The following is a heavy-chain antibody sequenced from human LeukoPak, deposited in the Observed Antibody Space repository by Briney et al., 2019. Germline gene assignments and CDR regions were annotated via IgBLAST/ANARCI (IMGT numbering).Heavy chain of an antibody. CDR1: GGSISSYY. J-gene: IGHJ4*02. V-gene: IGHV4-59*01. CDR2: IYYSGGT. CDR3: AREYYDSSGYYEPSYYFDY. D-gene: IGHD3-22*01. Sequence: SETLSLTCTVSGGSISSYYWSWIRQPPGKGLEWIGYIYYSGGTNYNPSLKSRVTISVDTSKNQFSLKLSSVTAADTAVYYCAREYYDSSGYYEPSYYFDYWGQGTLVTVSS.